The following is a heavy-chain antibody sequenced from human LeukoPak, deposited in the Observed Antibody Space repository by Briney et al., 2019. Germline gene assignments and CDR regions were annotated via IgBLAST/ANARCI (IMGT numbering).Heavy chain of an antibody. D-gene: IGHD2-15*01. CDR3: VRLRWELLAPYFDH. CDR1: TDSTNTYY. J-gene: IGHJ4*02. V-gene: IGHV4-59*01. Sequence: PSETLSPTCSVSTDSTNTYYWSWLRQSPGKGLEWIGHIYHSGSTDYNPSFKSRVTISIDMSKKEFSLKLTSVTVADTAMYYCVRLRWELLAPYFDHWGQGAFVIVSS. CDR2: IYHSGST.